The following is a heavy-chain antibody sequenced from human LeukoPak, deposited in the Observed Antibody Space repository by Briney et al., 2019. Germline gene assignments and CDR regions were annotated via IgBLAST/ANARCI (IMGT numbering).Heavy chain of an antibody. CDR2: LYSDGNT. V-gene: IGHV3-53*01. Sequence: GGSLRLSCAASGFTVITNDMTWVRQAPGKGLEWVSILYSDGNTKYADSVRGRFTISRDNSKNTLYLEMNSLSPDDTAVYYCARGVEPLAANTLAYWGQGTLVTVSS. CDR3: ARGVEPLAANTLAY. J-gene: IGHJ4*02. D-gene: IGHD1-14*01. CDR1: GFTVITND.